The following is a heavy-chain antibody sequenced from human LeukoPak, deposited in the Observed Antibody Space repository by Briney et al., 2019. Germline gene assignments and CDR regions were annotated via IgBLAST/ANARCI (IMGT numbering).Heavy chain of an antibody. CDR3: AKTDSVAYYYYYMDV. CDR2: ISSSSSTI. J-gene: IGHJ6*03. Sequence: GGSLRLSCAASGFTGFTFSSYSMNWVRQAPGKGLEWVSYISSSSSTIYYADSVKGRFTISRDNAKNTLYLQMNSLRGEDTAVYYCAKTDSVAYYYYYMDVWGKGTTVTVSS. D-gene: IGHD4-23*01. CDR1: GFTGFTFSSYS. V-gene: IGHV3-48*01.